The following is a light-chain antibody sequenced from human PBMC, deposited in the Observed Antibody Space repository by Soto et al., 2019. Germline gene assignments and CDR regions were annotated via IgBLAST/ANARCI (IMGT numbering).Light chain of an antibody. CDR2: GAF. Sequence: DIQMTQSPLYLSASIGDRVTITCQASHDIGNYLNWYQQKPGKAPNLVIYGAFNLETWVPSRFSGGGSGTDFTFTIRSLRPEHTPTYYCQPSDHLPRFGPGTKVDF. V-gene: IGKV1-33*01. CDR3: QPSDHLPR. J-gene: IGKJ3*01. CDR1: HDIGNY.